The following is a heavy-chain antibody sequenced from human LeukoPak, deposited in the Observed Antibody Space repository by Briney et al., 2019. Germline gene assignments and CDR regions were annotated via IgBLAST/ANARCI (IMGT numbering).Heavy chain of an antibody. V-gene: IGHV3-33*01. CDR1: GFAFGTYG. D-gene: IGHD2-15*01. Sequence: GRSLRLSCAASGFAFGTYGLHWVRQAPGKGMEWVAIIWYDGSNKHYADSVKGRFTISRDNSKNTLYLQMNSLRVEDTAVYYCARDGRGGRGYLYYHMDVWGKGTPVTVSS. CDR3: ARDGRGGRGYLYYHMDV. J-gene: IGHJ6*03. CDR2: IWYDGSNK.